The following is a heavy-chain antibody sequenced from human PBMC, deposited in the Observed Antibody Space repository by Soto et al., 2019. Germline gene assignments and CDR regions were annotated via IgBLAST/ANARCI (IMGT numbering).Heavy chain of an antibody. D-gene: IGHD3-10*01. CDR3: ARKRRSNYGSGSYADY. V-gene: IGHV4-34*01. J-gene: IGHJ4*02. Sequence: PSETLSLTCDVYGGSFSGYIWTWIRQTPGKGLQWIGQINHSGSTNYNPSLKSRVTISVDTSKNQFSLKLSSVTAADTAVYYCARKRRSNYGSGSYADYWGQGTLVTVSS. CDR2: INHSGST. CDR1: GGSFSGYI.